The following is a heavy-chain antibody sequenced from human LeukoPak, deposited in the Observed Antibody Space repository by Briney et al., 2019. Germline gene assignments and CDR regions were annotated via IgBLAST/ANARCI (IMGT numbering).Heavy chain of an antibody. Sequence: PGGSLRLSCAASGFTFSSYAMSWVRQAPGKGLEWVSAISGSGGSTYYADSVKGRFTISRDNSKNTLYLQMNSLRAEGTAVYYCAKEGRYSSGWWYYFDYWGQGTLVTVSS. D-gene: IGHD6-19*01. CDR3: AKEGRYSSGWWYYFDY. CDR2: ISGSGGST. CDR1: GFTFSSYA. J-gene: IGHJ4*02. V-gene: IGHV3-23*01.